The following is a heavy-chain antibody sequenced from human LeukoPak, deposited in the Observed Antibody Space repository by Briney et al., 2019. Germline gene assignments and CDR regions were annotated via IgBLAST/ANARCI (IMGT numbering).Heavy chain of an antibody. CDR3: AKTQLGYCSSTSCYPLGY. Sequence: PGRSLRLSCAASGFTFSSYGMHWVRQAPGKGLEWVAVISYDGSNKYYADSVKGRFTISRDNSKNTLYLQMNSLRAEDTAVYYCAKTQLGYCSSTSCYPLGYWGQGTLVTVPS. CDR1: GFTFSSYG. CDR2: ISYDGSNK. D-gene: IGHD2-2*01. J-gene: IGHJ4*02. V-gene: IGHV3-30*18.